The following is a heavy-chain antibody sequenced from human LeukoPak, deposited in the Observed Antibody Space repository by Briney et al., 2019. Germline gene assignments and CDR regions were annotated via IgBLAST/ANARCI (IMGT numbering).Heavy chain of an antibody. CDR3: ARDLHPSHFDS. Sequence: HPGGSLRLSCAAPGFTVSSNYMSWVRQAPGKGLEWVSVIYSGGHTYYADSVKGRFTVSRDYSKNTLYLQMNSLRAEDTAVYYCARDLHPSHFDSWGQGTLVTVSS. CDR2: IYSGGHT. CDR1: GFTVSSNY. J-gene: IGHJ4*02. V-gene: IGHV3-53*01.